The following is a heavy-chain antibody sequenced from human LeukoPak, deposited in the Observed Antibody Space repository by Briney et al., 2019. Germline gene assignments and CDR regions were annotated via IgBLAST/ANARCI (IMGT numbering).Heavy chain of an antibody. Sequence: ASVKVSCKASEYTFTGYYMHWVRQAPGQGLEWMGWINPNSGGTNYAQKFQGRVTMTRDTSISTAYMELSRLRSDDTAVYYCARDHSSGWYGDYWGQGTLVTVSS. V-gene: IGHV1-2*02. D-gene: IGHD6-19*01. CDR2: INPNSGGT. CDR3: ARDHSSGWYGDY. CDR1: EYTFTGYY. J-gene: IGHJ4*02.